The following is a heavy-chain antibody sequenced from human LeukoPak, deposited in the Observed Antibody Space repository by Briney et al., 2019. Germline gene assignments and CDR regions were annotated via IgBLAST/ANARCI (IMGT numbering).Heavy chain of an antibody. CDR3: VKLSEAQLGRRQYYFDY. CDR1: GFTFSSYA. Sequence: GGSLRLSCAASGFTFSSYAMHWVRQAPGKGLEGMGGFDPEVGETIYAQKFRGRVTMTEDTSPDTAYMELSSLRSEDTAVYYCVKLSEAQLGRRQYYFDYWGQGTLVTVSS. V-gene: IGHV1-24*01. J-gene: IGHJ4*02. CDR2: FDPEVGET. D-gene: IGHD3-16*01.